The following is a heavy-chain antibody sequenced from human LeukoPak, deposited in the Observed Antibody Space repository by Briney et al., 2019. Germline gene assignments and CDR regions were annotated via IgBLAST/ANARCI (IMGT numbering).Heavy chain of an antibody. CDR2: IYYSGST. D-gene: IGHD2-2*01. CDR3: AKRYCDSTVCYTGHSFDV. V-gene: IGHV4-59*01. CDR1: GGSISSYY. Sequence: SETLSLTCTVSGGSISSYYWSWIRQPPGKGLEWIGYIYYSGSTNYNPSLKSRVTISVDTSKNQFSLKLSSVTAADTAVYYCAKRYCDSTVCYTGHSFDVWGQGTMVTVSS. J-gene: IGHJ3*01.